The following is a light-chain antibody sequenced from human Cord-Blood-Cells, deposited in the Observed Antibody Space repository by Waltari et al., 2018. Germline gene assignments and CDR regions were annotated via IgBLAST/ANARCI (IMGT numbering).Light chain of an antibody. V-gene: IGLV2-18*02. Sequence: QSALTQPPSVSGSPGQSVTISCTGTSSDVGSYNSVPWYQQPPGRAPKLMIYEVSNRPAGVPDGFSGSKSGNTASLTISGLQAEDEADYYCSSYTSSSTVVFGGGTKLTVL. J-gene: IGLJ2*01. CDR3: SSYTSSSTVV. CDR1: SSDVGSYNS. CDR2: EVS.